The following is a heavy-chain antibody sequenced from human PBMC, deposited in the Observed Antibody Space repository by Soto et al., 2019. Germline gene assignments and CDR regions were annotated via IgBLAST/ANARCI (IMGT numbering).Heavy chain of an antibody. J-gene: IGHJ4*02. CDR2: TSANGGST. CDR3: AKAISTSRTLLDY. CDR1: GVTFSSHA. V-gene: IGHV3-23*01. D-gene: IGHD3-9*01. Sequence: EVQLLESGGGLVQPGGSLRLSCAASGVTFSSHAMSWVRQAPGKGLEWVSGTSANGGSTYYTDPVKGRFTISRDNAKNTLYLQMNSLRAEDTAVYYCAKAISTSRTLLDYWGQGTLVTVSS.